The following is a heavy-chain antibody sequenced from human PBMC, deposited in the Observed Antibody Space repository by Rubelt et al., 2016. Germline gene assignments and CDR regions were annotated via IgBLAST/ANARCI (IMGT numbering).Heavy chain of an antibody. Sequence: QVQLVQSGAEVKKPGASVKVSCKASGYTFTSYAISWVRQAPGQGLEWMGTIIPILGRANYAQKVHGRVTITADKSTSTAYMELSSLRSEDTAVYYCARDIIHDRITHNDVWGQGTTVTVSS. CDR2: IIPILGRA. D-gene: IGHD3-3*01. CDR1: GYTFTSYA. V-gene: IGHV1-69*04. CDR3: ARDIIHDRITHNDV. J-gene: IGHJ6*02.